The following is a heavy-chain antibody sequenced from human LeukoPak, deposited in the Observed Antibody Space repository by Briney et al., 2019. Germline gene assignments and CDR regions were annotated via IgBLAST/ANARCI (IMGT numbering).Heavy chain of an antibody. J-gene: IGHJ4*02. CDR3: TAKGVWFGELPFDS. CDR1: GFTFSGSA. Sequence: PGGPLKLSCAASGFTFSGSAMHWVRQASGKGLEWVGHIRSKANSYATAYAASVRGRFTISRDDSKNTAYLQMNSLKTEDTAVYYCTAKGVWFGELPFDSWGQGALVTVSS. CDR2: IRSKANSYAT. D-gene: IGHD3-10*01. V-gene: IGHV3-73*01.